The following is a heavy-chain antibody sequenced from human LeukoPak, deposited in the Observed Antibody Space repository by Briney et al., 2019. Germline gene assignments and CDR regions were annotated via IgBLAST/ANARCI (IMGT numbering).Heavy chain of an antibody. CDR2: LYYSGST. V-gene: IGHV4-59*01. CDR3: ARVRGDFETD. D-gene: IGHD3-16*01. CDR1: GGSISSY. Sequence: SETLSLTCSVSGGSISSYWTWIRQPPGKGLEWIGYLYYSGSTTYNPSLKSRVTISVDTSKSQFSLKLISVTAADTAIYYCARVRGDFETDWGQGTLVTVSS. J-gene: IGHJ1*01.